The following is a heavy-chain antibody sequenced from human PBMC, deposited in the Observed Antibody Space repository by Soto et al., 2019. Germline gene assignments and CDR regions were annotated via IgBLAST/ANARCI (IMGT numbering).Heavy chain of an antibody. Sequence: ASVKVSCKASGYSFIRYGIAWGRQAPGQGLEWVGWINTYNGNTNYAQNLQGRVTLTTDTSTSTAYMELTSLRSNDTAIYYCAMVDVYVTTSPQDVWGQGTMVT. D-gene: IGHD3-16*01. CDR3: AMVDVYVTTSPQDV. J-gene: IGHJ6*02. CDR2: INTYNGNT. CDR1: GYSFIRYG. V-gene: IGHV1-18*01.